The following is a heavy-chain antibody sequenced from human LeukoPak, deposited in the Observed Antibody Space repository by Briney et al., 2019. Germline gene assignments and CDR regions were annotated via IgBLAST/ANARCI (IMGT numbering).Heavy chain of an antibody. CDR1: VFTFDDYA. Sequence: PGGSLTLSCAASVFTFDDYAMHWVRQAPGTGLEWLSLISGDGGSKYYAESVKGRFTISSDNSNNSLYLQMNSLRTEDTALYYCAKAVTTLSPYFDYWGQGTLVTVSS. V-gene: IGHV3-43*02. CDR2: ISGDGGSK. J-gene: IGHJ4*02. CDR3: AKAVTTLSPYFDY. D-gene: IGHD4-11*01.